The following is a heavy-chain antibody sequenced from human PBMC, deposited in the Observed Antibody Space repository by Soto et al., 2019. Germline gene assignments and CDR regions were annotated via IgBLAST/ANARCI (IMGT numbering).Heavy chain of an antibody. V-gene: IGHV3-48*02. CDR1: GFPFSSYA. Sequence: DVQLVQSGGGLVQPGGSLRLSCAASGFPFSSYAMHWVRQAPGKGLEWISYINSASTTTFQAASVKGRFTVSRDNAKNSLYLQLSSLRQEDTAVYYCARDLSHWGQGTLVTVSS. J-gene: IGHJ4*02. CDR3: ARDLSH. CDR2: INSASTTT.